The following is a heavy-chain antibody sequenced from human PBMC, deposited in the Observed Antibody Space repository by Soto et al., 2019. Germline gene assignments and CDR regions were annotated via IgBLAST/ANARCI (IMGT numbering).Heavy chain of an antibody. D-gene: IGHD1-26*01. CDR1: GGTFSSYA. CDR3: ARDLRSGSHRHDAFDI. V-gene: IGHV1-69*13. CDR2: IIPIFGTA. J-gene: IGHJ3*02. Sequence: GASVKISCKASGGTFSSYAISWVRQAPGQGLEWMGGIIPIFGTANYAQKFQGRVTITADESTSTAYMELSSLRSEDTAVYYCARDLRSGSHRHDAFDIWGQGTMVTV.